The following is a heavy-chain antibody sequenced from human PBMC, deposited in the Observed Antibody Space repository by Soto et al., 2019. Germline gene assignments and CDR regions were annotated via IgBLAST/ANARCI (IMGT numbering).Heavy chain of an antibody. CDR2: IYYSGNT. Sequence: PSETLSLTCTVSGGSISSGGYYWSWIRQHPGKGLEWIGYIYYSGNTYYNPSLKSRVTISIDTPKNQFSLKLSSVTAADTAVYYCARHVIEMAPFGYWGQGTLVTGSS. CDR1: GGSISSGGYY. V-gene: IGHV4-31*03. J-gene: IGHJ4*02. CDR3: ARHVIEMAPFGY.